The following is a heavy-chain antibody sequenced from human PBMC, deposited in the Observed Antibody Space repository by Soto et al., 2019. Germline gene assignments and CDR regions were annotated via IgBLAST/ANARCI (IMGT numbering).Heavy chain of an antibody. CDR3: ARDLSVLRYFDWSNYYYGMDV. CDR1: GYTFTSYD. CDR2: ISAYNGNT. V-gene: IGHV1-18*01. D-gene: IGHD3-9*01. J-gene: IGHJ6*02. Sequence: GASVKVSCKASGYTFTSYDINWVRQATGQGLEWMGWISAYNGNTNYAQKLQGRVTMTTDTSTSTAYMELRSLRSDDTAVYYCARDLSVLRYFDWSNYYYGMDVWGQGTTVTVSS.